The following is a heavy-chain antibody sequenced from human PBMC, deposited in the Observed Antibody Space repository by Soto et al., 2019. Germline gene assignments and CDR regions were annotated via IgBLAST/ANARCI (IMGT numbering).Heavy chain of an antibody. Sequence: ASVKVPCKASGYTFSDYYVHWVRQAPGQGLEWMGWINPNVGGTNYERKFQGRVTMTRDTSISTVYMKLTRLSPDDTAIYYCARGGRDVPRIPYDTWGQGTRVTISS. CDR2: INPNVGGT. CDR3: ARGGRDVPRIPYDT. CDR1: GYTFSDYY. J-gene: IGHJ5*02. D-gene: IGHD3-16*01. V-gene: IGHV1-2*07.